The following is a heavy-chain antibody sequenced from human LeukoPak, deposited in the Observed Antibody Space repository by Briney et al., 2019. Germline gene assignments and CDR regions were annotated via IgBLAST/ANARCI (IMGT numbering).Heavy chain of an antibody. CDR2: IRSKANSYAT. J-gene: IGHJ4*02. D-gene: IGHD4-23*01. Sequence: GGSLRLSCPASGFTFSGSAMHWVRQASGKGLEWVGRIRSKANSYATVYAASVKGRFTISRDDSKNTAYLQMNSLETEDTAVYYCTRPSYGGAPYVDYWGQGTLVTVSS. CDR3: TRPSYGGAPYVDY. V-gene: IGHV3-73*01. CDR1: GFTFSGSA.